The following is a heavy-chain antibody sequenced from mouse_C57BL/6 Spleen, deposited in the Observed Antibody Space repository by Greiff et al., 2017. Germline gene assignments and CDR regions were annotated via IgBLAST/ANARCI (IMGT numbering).Heavy chain of an antibody. V-gene: IGHV1-82*01. J-gene: IGHJ4*01. D-gene: IGHD3-2*02. CDR3: ARRSGYDAMDY. CDR2: IYPGDGDT. CDR1: GYAFSSSW. Sequence: VKLMESGPELVKPGASVKISCKASGYAFSSSWMNWVKQRPGKGLEWIGRIYPGDGDTNYNGKFKGKATLTADKSSSTAYMQLSSLTSEDSAVYFCARRSGYDAMDYWGQGTSVTVSS.